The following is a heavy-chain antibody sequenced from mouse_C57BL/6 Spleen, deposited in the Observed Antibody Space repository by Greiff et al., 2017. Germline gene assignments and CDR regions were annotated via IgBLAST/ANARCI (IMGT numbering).Heavy chain of an antibody. CDR1: GFTFSSYA. D-gene: IGHD2-10*01. J-gene: IGHJ3*01. V-gene: IGHV5-4*03. CDR2: ISDGGSYT. CDR3: ARGLPGAY. Sequence: DVMLVESGGGLVKPGGSLKLSCAASGFTFSSYAMSWVRQTPEKRLEWVATISDGGSYTYYPDNVKGRFTISRDNAKNNLYLQMGHLKAEDTAMYYCARGLPGAYWGQGTLVTVSA.